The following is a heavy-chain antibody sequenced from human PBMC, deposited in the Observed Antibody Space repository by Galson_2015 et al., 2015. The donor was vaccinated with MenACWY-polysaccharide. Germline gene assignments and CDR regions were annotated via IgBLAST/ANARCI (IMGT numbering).Heavy chain of an antibody. CDR1: GFTFSDYY. Sequence: SLRLSCAASGFTFSDYYMSWIRQAPGKGLEWVSYISSSGSTIYYADSVKGRFTISRDNAKNSLYLQMNSLRAEDTAVYYCARDWSYYDSSGLDWGQGTLVTVSS. J-gene: IGHJ4*02. V-gene: IGHV3-11*01. D-gene: IGHD3-22*01. CDR2: ISSSGSTI. CDR3: ARDWSYYDSSGLD.